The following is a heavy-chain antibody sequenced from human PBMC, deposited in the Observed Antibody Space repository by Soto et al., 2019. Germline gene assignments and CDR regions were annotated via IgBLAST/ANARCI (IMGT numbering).Heavy chain of an antibody. CDR2: IILIFGTA. CDR3: ARGPVFIAAGYYYYYGMDV. D-gene: IGHD6-6*01. V-gene: IGHV1-69*12. Sequence: QVQLVQSGAEVKKPGSSVKVSCKASGGTFSSYAISWVRQAPGQGLEWMGGIILIFGTANYAQKFQGRVTITADESTSTAYMELSSLRSEDTAVYYCARGPVFIAAGYYYYYGMDVWGQGTTVTVSS. J-gene: IGHJ6*02. CDR1: GGTFSSYA.